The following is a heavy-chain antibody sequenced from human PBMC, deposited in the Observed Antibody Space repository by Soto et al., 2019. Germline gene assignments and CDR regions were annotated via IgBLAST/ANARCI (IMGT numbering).Heavy chain of an antibody. CDR3: AREVASAGGEYDY. D-gene: IGHD6-13*01. CDR2: ISAYNGNT. J-gene: IGHJ4*02. Sequence: QVQLVQSGAEVKNPGASVKVSCKASGYTFTKYGIGWVRQAPGQGLEWMGWISAYNGNTNYAQKLQGKVTMTTDTSTRTAYMAPRSLRSDDTAVYYCAREVASAGGEYDYWGQGTLVTVSS. V-gene: IGHV1-18*01. CDR1: GYTFTKYG.